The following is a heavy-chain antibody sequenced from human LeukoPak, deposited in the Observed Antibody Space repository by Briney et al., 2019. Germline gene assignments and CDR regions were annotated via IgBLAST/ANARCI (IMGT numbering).Heavy chain of an antibody. Sequence: GGSLRLSCAASGFTFSSYSKSWVRQAPGRGLEWVSTISGSGGSTYYADSVKGRFTISTDNSKNTLYLQMNSLRVEDTAVYYCAKDRGFGYYDYDYWGQGTLVTVFS. CDR3: AKDRGFGYYDYDY. J-gene: IGHJ4*02. CDR1: GFTFSSYS. D-gene: IGHD5-12*01. CDR2: ISGSGGST. V-gene: IGHV3-23*01.